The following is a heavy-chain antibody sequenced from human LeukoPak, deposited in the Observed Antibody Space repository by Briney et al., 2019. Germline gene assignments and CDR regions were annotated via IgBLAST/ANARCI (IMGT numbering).Heavy chain of an antibody. Sequence: SETLSLTCAVYGGSFSGYYWSWIRQPPGKGLEWIGEINHSGSTNYNPSLKSRVTISVDTSKNQFSLKLSSVTAADTAVYYCARGRGRLLAYYYYYMDVWGKGTTVTVSS. CDR2: INHSGST. V-gene: IGHV4-34*01. CDR1: GGSFSGYY. J-gene: IGHJ6*03. D-gene: IGHD3-22*01. CDR3: ARGRGRLLAYYYYYMDV.